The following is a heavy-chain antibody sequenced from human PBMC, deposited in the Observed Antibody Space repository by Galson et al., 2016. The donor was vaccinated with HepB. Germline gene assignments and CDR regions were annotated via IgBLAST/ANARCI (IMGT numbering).Heavy chain of an antibody. V-gene: IGHV1-8*01. D-gene: IGHD2-15*01. CDR3: ATKRGYSSDWHRRGDAFDF. J-gene: IGHJ3*01. CDR1: GYNFNNYD. CDR2: MNPDSGYT. Sequence: SVKVSCKASGYNFNNYDINWVRQAAGQGLEWMGWMNPDSGYTGYAQNFRDRVTMTRNTSISTAYMDLTSLISEDTAVYYCATKRGYSSDWHRRGDAFDFWGQGTMVTVSS.